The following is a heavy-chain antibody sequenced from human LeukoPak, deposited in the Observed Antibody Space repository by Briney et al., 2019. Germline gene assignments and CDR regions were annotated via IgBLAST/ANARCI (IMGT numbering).Heavy chain of an antibody. CDR3: ARGGGYSYGSFDY. D-gene: IGHD5-18*01. CDR1: GFTFSRYS. CDR2: ISSTSIYR. V-gene: IGHV3-21*01. Sequence: GGSLRLSCAASGFTFSRYSMNRVRQAPGKGLEWVSSISSTSIYRYYADSVKGRFTISRDNAKNSLYLQMNSLRAEDTAVYYCARGGGYSYGSFDYWGQGTLVTVSS. J-gene: IGHJ4*02.